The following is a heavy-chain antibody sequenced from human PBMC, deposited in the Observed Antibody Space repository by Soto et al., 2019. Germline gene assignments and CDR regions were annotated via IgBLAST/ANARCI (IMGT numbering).Heavy chain of an antibody. CDR2: IYYSGST. Sequence: SETLSLTCTVSGGSISSYYWSWIRQPPGKGLEWIGYIYYSGSTNYNPSLKSRVTISVDTSKNQFSLKLSSVTAADTAVYYCGRVSAYGDYSDYWGQGTLVTVSS. J-gene: IGHJ4*02. CDR3: GRVSAYGDYSDY. CDR1: GGSISSYY. D-gene: IGHD2-21*01. V-gene: IGHV4-59*01.